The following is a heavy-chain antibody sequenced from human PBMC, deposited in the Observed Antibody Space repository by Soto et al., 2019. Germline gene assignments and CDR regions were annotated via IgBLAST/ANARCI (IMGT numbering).Heavy chain of an antibody. V-gene: IGHV4-59*01. J-gene: IGHJ4*02. CDR1: GASISSYY. CDR2: IYDSGST. D-gene: IGHD3-3*01. Sequence: SETLSLTCTVSGASISSYYWSWIRQPPGKGLEWIGYIYDSGSTNYNPSLKSRVTISVDTSKKQLSLKLSSVTAADTAVYYCARDHNYDFWTGRYFDYWGQGTLVTVSS. CDR3: ARDHNYDFWTGRYFDY.